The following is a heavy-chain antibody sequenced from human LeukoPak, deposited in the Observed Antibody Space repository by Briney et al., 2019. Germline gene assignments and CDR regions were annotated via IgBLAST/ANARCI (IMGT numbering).Heavy chain of an antibody. D-gene: IGHD3-22*01. CDR2: IYYSGST. J-gene: IGHJ4*02. CDR1: GGSISSGDYY. CDR3: ARQRAYDSSGYYYVFDY. Sequence: SETLSLTCTVSGGSISSGDYYWSWIRQPPGKGLEWIGYIYYSGSTYYNPSLKSRVTISVDTSKNQFSLKLSSVTAADTAVYYCARQRAYDSSGYYYVFDYWGQGTLVTVSS. V-gene: IGHV4-30-4*01.